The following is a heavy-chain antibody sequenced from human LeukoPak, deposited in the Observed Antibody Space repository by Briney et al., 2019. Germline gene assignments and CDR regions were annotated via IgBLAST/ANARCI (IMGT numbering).Heavy chain of an antibody. CDR3: ARERGLNYYDSSGYVDV. D-gene: IGHD3-22*01. V-gene: IGHV3-21*01. J-gene: IGHJ6*02. CDR1: GFTFSSYA. Sequence: GGSLRLSCAASGFTFSSYAMSWVRQAPGKGLEWVSSISSSSSYIYYADSVKGRFTISRDNAKNSLYLQMNSLRAEDTAVYYCARERGLNYYDSSGYVDVWGQGTTVTVSS. CDR2: ISSSSSYI.